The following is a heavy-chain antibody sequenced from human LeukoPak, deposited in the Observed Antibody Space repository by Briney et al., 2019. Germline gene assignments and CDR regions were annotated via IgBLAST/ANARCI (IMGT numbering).Heavy chain of an antibody. CDR2: IYSGGST. CDR1: GFTVSSNY. D-gene: IGHD3-10*01. Sequence: GGSLRLSCAASGFTVSSNYMSWVRQAPGKGLEWVSVIYSGGSTYYADSVKGRFTISRDNSKNTLYLQMNSLRAEDTAVYYCARNGPIWFGERTNRGYYYYYMDVWGKGTTVTVSS. CDR3: ARNGPIWFGERTNRGYYYYYMDV. V-gene: IGHV3-66*01. J-gene: IGHJ6*03.